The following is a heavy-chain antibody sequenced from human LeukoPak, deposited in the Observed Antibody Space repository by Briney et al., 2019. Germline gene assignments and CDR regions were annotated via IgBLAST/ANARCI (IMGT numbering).Heavy chain of an antibody. CDR3: ARAGPVYGDYAY. CDR1: GFTFSSYE. J-gene: IGHJ4*02. D-gene: IGHD4-17*01. CDR2: IGSSGDII. Sequence: GGSLRLSCAASGFTFSSYEMDWVRQAPGKGLEWVSYIGSSGDIIYYADSVKGRFTISRANAKNSLYLQMNSLRAEDTAIYYCARAGPVYGDYAYWGQGTLVTVSS. V-gene: IGHV3-48*03.